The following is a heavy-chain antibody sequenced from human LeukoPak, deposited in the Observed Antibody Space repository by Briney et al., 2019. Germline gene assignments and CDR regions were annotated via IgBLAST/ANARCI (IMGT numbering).Heavy chain of an antibody. CDR3: ARESGGGVLGYFDL. D-gene: IGHD3-10*01. V-gene: IGHV3-72*01. CDR1: GFTFSDHC. Sequence: GGSLRLSCAASGFTFSDHCMDWVRQAPGKGLEWVGRTRNKANSYTTEYAASVKGRLTISRDDSKKSLCLQMNSLKTEDTAVYYCARESGGGVLGYFDLWGRGTLVSVSS. J-gene: IGHJ2*01. CDR2: TRNKANSYTT.